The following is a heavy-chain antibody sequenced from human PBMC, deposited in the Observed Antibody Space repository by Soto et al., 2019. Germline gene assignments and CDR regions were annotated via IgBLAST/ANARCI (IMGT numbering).Heavy chain of an antibody. CDR2: IIPIFGTA. J-gene: IGHJ6*02. CDR3: ARSRYCSGGSCYSRDYYYYYGMDV. Sequence: QVQLVQSGAEVKKPGSSVKVSCKASGGTFSSYAISWVRQAPGQGLEWMGGIIPIFGTANYAQKFQGRVTITADESTSTAYMELSSLRSEDTAVYYCARSRYCSGGSCYSRDYYYYYGMDVWGQGTTVTVSS. CDR1: GGTFSSYA. D-gene: IGHD2-15*01. V-gene: IGHV1-69*01.